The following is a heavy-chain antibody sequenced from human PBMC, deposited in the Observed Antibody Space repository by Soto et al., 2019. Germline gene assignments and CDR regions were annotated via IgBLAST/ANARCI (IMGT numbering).Heavy chain of an antibody. J-gene: IGHJ5*02. D-gene: IGHD6-13*01. CDR3: ARGWGIAAPGPNWFDP. CDR2: INPNSGGT. CDR1: GYSLSGYY. V-gene: IGHV1-2*02. Sequence: ASVKVSCKASGYSLSGYYLHWVRQAPGQGPEWMGWINPNSGGTKYVQKFQGRVTMTRDTSISTVYLELSRLRSDDTAVYYCARGWGIAAPGPNWFDPWGRGTLVTVSS.